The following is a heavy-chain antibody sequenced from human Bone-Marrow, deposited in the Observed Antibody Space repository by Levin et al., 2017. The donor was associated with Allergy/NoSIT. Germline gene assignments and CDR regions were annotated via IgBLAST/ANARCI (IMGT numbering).Heavy chain of an antibody. V-gene: IGHV3-7*01. D-gene: IGHD1-26*01. J-gene: IGHJ4*02. CDR3: ARRYSGSYFDY. Sequence: GESLKISCEASEFTFRNYWMSWVRQAPGKGLEWVANIEPFGRGKYYVDSVKGRFTISRDNAKSSLFLEMNSLRAEDTAVYYCARRYSGSYFDYWGQGTLVTVSS. CDR1: EFTFRNYW. CDR2: IEPFGRGK.